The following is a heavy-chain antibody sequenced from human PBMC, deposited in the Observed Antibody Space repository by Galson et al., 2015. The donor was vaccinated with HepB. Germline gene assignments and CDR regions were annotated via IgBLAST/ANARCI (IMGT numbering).Heavy chain of an antibody. CDR3: ARGRGSGWSFDY. CDR2: ISGYSGHT. V-gene: IGHV1-18*01. J-gene: IGHJ4*02. D-gene: IGHD6-19*01. CDR1: GYTFTKFG. Sequence: SVKVSCKASGYTFTKFGISWVRQAPGQGLEWMAWISGYSGHTNYPQKFQGRVTVTADTSTTTVYMVLRSLRSDDTAVYYCARGRGSGWSFDYWGQGTLVTVSS.